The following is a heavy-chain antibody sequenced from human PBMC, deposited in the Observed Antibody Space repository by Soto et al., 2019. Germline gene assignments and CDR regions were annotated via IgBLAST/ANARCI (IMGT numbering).Heavy chain of an antibody. D-gene: IGHD3-3*01. CDR2: ISSSGSTI. V-gene: IGHV3-11*01. Sequence: VQLLESGGGLVQPGGSLRLSCAASGFTFSDYYMSWIRQAPGKGLEWVSYISSSGSTIYYADSVKGRFTISRDNAKNSLYLQMNSLRAEDTAVYYCARDPSYHYDFKDLGIDYWGQGTLVTVSS. J-gene: IGHJ4*02. CDR1: GFTFSDYY. CDR3: ARDPSYHYDFKDLGIDY.